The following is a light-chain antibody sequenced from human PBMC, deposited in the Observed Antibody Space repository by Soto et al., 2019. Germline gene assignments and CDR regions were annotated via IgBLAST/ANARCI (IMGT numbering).Light chain of an antibody. CDR1: SGYSNYK. CDR2: VGAVGIVG. Sequence: QSVLTQPPSASASLGASVTLTCTLSSGYSNYKVDWYQQRPGKGPRFVMRVGAVGIVGSKGDGIPDRFSVLGSGLNRYLTIKNSQEEDESHYHCGADHGSGSNFVVVFGGGTKVTVL. J-gene: IGLJ2*01. CDR3: GADHGSGSNFVVV. V-gene: IGLV9-49*01.